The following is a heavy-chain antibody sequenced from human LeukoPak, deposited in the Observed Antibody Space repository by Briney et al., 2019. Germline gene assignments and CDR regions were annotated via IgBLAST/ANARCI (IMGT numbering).Heavy chain of an antibody. CDR2: FDPEDGET. CDR3: ATSGSYYSRWFDP. CDR1: GYTLTELS. D-gene: IGHD3-10*01. J-gene: IGHJ5*02. V-gene: IGHV1-24*01. Sequence: ASVKVSCKVSGYTLTELSMHWVRQAPGKGLEWMGGFDPEDGETIYAQKFQSRVTMTEDTSTDTAYMELSSLRSEDTAVYYCATSGSYYSRWFDPWGQGTLVTVSS.